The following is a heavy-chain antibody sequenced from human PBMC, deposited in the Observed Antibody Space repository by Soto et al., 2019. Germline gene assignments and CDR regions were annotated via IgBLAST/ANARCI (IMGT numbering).Heavy chain of an antibody. Sequence: GGSLRLSCAASGFTFSSYWMSWVRQAPGKGLEWVANIKQDGSEKYYVDSVKGRFTISRDNAKNSLYLQMNSLRAEDTAVYYCARDVILTGYPRKYYYYGMDVWGQGTTVTVSS. CDR3: ARDVILTGYPRKYYYYGMDV. CDR2: IKQDGSEK. J-gene: IGHJ6*02. D-gene: IGHD3-9*01. CDR1: GFTFSSYW. V-gene: IGHV3-7*01.